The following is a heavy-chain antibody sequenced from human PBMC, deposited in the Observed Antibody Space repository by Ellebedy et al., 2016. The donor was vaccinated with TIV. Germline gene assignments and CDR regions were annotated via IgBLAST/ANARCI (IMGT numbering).Heavy chain of an antibody. CDR2: IYSSGAT. CDR3: ARKYIYGFD. Sequence: PGGSLRLSCAASGFTVSSNYMSWVRQAPGKGLEWVSVIYSSGATSYADSVKGRFTISRDNSKNTLYLQMNSLRVEDTAVYYCARKYIYGFDWGQGTLVTVSS. CDR1: GFTVSSNY. D-gene: IGHD5-18*01. J-gene: IGHJ4*02. V-gene: IGHV3-66*01.